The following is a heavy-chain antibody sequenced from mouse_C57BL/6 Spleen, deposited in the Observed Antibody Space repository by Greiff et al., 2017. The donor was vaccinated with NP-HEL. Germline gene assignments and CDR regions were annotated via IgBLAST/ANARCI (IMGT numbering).Heavy chain of an antibody. J-gene: IGHJ4*01. CDR2: IYPGDGDT. CDR3: ARERLLDYAMDY. Sequence: VQLQQSGPELVKPGASVKISCKASGYAFSSSWMNWVKQRPGKGLEWIGRIYPGDGDTNYNGKFKGKATLTADKSSSTAYMQLSSLTSEDSAVYFCARERLLDYAMDYWGQGTSVTVSS. D-gene: IGHD2-3*01. V-gene: IGHV1-82*01. CDR1: GYAFSSSW.